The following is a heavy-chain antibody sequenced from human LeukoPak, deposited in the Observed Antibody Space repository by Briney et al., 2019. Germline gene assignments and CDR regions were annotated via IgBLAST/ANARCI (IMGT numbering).Heavy chain of an antibody. V-gene: IGHV3-9*01. Sequence: GRSLRLSCAASGFTFDDYAMHWVRQAPGKGLEWVSGISWNSGSIGYADSVKGRFTISRDNAKYSLYLQMDSLRAEDTALYYCAKRYYYDSSGYYFSGDAFDIWGQGTMVTVSS. CDR1: GFTFDDYA. CDR2: ISWNSGSI. CDR3: AKRYYYDSSGYYFSGDAFDI. D-gene: IGHD3-22*01. J-gene: IGHJ3*02.